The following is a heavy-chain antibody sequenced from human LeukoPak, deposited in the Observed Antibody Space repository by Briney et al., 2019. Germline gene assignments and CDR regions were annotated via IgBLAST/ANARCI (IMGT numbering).Heavy chain of an antibody. CDR2: IYYSGST. CDR1: GGSISSYY. Sequence: PSETLSLTCTVSGGSISSYYWSWIRQPPGKGLEWIGYIYYSGSTNYNPSLKSRVTISVDTSKNQFSLKLSSVTAADTAVYYCARQDDSSSWAPFDYWGQGTLVTVSS. CDR3: ARQDDSSSWAPFDY. J-gene: IGHJ4*02. V-gene: IGHV4-59*08. D-gene: IGHD6-13*01.